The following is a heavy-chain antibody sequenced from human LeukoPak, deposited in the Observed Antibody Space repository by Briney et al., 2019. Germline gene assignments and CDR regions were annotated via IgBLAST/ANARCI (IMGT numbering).Heavy chain of an antibody. Sequence: PSETLSLTCTVSGDSISTYYWSWIRQPPGKGLEWIGYIYYRVTSDYNPSLKSRVTMSVDMSTRQVSLKLSSVTAADTAVYYCARAVGGDGSGSLWGPGTLVTVSS. CDR2: IYYRVTS. D-gene: IGHD3-10*01. J-gene: IGHJ4*02. CDR3: ARAVGGDGSGSL. CDR1: GDSISTYY. V-gene: IGHV4-59*01.